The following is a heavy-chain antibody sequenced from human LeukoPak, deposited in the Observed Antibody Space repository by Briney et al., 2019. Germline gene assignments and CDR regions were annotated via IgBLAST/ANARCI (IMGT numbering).Heavy chain of an antibody. CDR3: ARDPRDIVLVPAADFDY. CDR2: ISAYNGNT. CDR1: GYTFTSYG. D-gene: IGHD2-2*01. Sequence: ASVKVSCKASGYTFTSYGVSWVRQAPGQGLEWMGWISAYNGNTNYAQKLQGRVTMTADTSTRTAYMELRSLRSDDTAVYYCARDPRDIVLVPAADFDYWGLGTLVTVSS. V-gene: IGHV1-18*01. J-gene: IGHJ4*02.